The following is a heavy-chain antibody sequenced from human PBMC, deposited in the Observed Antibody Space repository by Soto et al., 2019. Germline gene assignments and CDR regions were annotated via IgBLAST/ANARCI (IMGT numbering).Heavy chain of an antibody. V-gene: IGHV3-30-3*01. Sequence: GGSLTLSCAASGFSFSSYAMHWVRKAPGKGLEWVAVISYDGSNKYYADSVKGRFTISRDNSKNTLYLQMNSLRAEDTAVYYCARVVTAILDVYFDYWGQGTLVTVSS. CDR1: GFSFSSYA. CDR2: ISYDGSNK. CDR3: ARVVTAILDVYFDY. J-gene: IGHJ4*02. D-gene: IGHD2-21*02.